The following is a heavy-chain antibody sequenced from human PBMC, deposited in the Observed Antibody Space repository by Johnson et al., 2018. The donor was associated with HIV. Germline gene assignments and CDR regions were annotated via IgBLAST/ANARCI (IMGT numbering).Heavy chain of an antibody. J-gene: IGHJ3*02. CDR3: ARVRTGDSSGYHDAFDI. CDR2: INWNGDNT. Sequence: EMQLVESGGGVVQPGRSLRLSCAASGFTFSNYAVHWVRQAPGKGLEWVSGINWNGDNTGYADSVKGRFTISRDNARNSMYLQMNSLRVEDTALYYCARVRTGDSSGYHDAFDIWGQGTMVIVSS. D-gene: IGHD3-22*01. V-gene: IGHV3-20*04. CDR1: GFTFSNYA.